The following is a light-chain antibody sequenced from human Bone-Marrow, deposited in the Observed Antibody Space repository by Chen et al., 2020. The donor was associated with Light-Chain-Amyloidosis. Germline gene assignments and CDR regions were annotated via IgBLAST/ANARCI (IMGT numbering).Light chain of an antibody. V-gene: IGLV2-14*01. CDR2: EVT. Sequence: QSALTQPASVSGSPGQSIPISCTGTSSDVGGDNHVSWYQQHPDKAPKLMIYEVTNRPSWVPDRLSGSKSDNTASLTISGLQTEDEADYFCSSYTITNTLVFGSGTRVTVL. CDR3: SSYTITNTLV. CDR1: SSDVGGDNH. J-gene: IGLJ1*01.